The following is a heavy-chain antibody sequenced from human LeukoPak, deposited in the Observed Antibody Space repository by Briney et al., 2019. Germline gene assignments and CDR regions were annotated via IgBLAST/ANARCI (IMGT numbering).Heavy chain of an antibody. CDR1: GYTFTNYG. V-gene: IGHV1-18*01. J-gene: IGHJ4*02. CDR2: ISAYNGNT. CDR3: ARGFPPRRNYDSSGYYSYYFDY. D-gene: IGHD3-22*01. Sequence: ASVKVSCKASGYTFTNYGISWARQGPGQGLEWMGWISAYNGNTKHAQKVQGRVTMTTDTSTSTAYMELRSLRSDDTAVYYCARGFPPRRNYDSSGYYSYYFDYWGQGTLVTVSS.